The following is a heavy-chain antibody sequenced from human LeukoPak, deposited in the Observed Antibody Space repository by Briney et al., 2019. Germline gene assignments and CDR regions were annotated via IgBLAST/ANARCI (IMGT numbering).Heavy chain of an antibody. CDR2: ISGSGGST. J-gene: IGHJ4*02. CDR1: GFTFSSYA. CDR3: AKAHSGSYYSGIN. D-gene: IGHD1-26*01. Sequence: PGGSLRLSRAASGFTFSSYAMNWVRQAPGKGLEWVSAISGSGGSTYYADSVKGRFTISRDNSKNTLYLQMNSLRAEDTAVYYCAKAHSGSYYSGINWGQGTLVTVSS. V-gene: IGHV3-23*01.